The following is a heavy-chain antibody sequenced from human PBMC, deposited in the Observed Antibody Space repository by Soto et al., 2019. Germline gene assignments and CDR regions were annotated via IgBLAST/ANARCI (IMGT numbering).Heavy chain of an antibody. V-gene: IGHV4-59*12. J-gene: IGHJ5*02. D-gene: IGHD3-22*01. CDR3: ARESAYYDSSGTTINRFDP. Sequence: PSETLSLTCTVSGASISNYYWSWIRQPPGKGLEWIGYIYYTGTTIYNPSLMSRVTISIDTSKNQFSLKLSSVTAADTAVYYCARESAYYDSSGTTINRFDPWGQGTLVTVS. CDR1: GASISNYY. CDR2: IYYTGTT.